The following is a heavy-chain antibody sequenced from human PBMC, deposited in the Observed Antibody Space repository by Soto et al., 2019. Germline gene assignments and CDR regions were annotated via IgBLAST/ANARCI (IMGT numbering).Heavy chain of an antibody. CDR2: INHSGST. CDR3: ASGYCSSTSCYEDYYGMDV. D-gene: IGHD2-2*01. CDR1: GGSFSGYY. V-gene: IGHV4-34*01. J-gene: IGHJ6*02. Sequence: QVQLQQWGAGLLKPSETLSLTCAVYGGSFSGYYWSWIRQPPGKGLEWIGEINHSGSTNYNPSLKLRVTMSVDTSKNQFSLKLRSVTAADTAVYYCASGYCSSTSCYEDYYGMDVWGQGTTVTVSS.